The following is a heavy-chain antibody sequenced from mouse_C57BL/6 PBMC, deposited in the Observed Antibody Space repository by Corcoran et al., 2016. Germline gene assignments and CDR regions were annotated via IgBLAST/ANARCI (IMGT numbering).Heavy chain of an antibody. CDR3: ARQTRVRSSYGYGFDY. J-gene: IGHJ2*01. V-gene: IGHV1-80*01. CDR1: GYAFSSYW. Sequence: QVQLQQSGAELVKPGASVKISCKASGYAFSSYWMNWVKQRPGKGLEWIGQIYPGDGDTNYNGKFKGKATLTADKSSNTAYMQLSSLTSEDSAVYFCARQTRVRSSYGYGFDYWGQGTTLTVSS. D-gene: IGHD1-2*01. CDR2: IYPGDGDT.